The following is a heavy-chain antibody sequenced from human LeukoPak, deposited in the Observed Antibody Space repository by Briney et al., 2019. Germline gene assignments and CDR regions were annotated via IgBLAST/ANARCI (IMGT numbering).Heavy chain of an antibody. Sequence: ASVKVSCKASGGTFSSYAISWVRQAPGQGLEWMGRIIPILGIANYAQKFQGRVTITADKSTSTAYMELSSLRSEDTAVYYFARANDVQPDAFDIWGQGTMVTVSS. D-gene: IGHD6-6*01. CDR2: IIPILGIA. CDR3: ARANDVQPDAFDI. V-gene: IGHV1-69*04. CDR1: GGTFSSYA. J-gene: IGHJ3*02.